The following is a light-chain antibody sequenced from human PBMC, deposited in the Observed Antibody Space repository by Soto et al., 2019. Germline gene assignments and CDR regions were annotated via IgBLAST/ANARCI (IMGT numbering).Light chain of an antibody. Sequence: IQLTQSPSTLSASLGDRVTISWMASKSISSWLEWYQQKPGKAPKLRSYEASSLESGGPSRFSGRGSGTEGHLTISSLQHDDFETYECQQYNSYPWTFGQGTKVDI. J-gene: IGKJ1*01. V-gene: IGKV1-5*01. CDR2: EAS. CDR1: KSISSW. CDR3: QQYNSYPWT.